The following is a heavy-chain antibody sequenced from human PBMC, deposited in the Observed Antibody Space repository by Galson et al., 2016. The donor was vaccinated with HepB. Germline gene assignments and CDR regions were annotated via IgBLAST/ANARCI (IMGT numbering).Heavy chain of an antibody. CDR3: ARGCGGGCPWGIRFDP. D-gene: IGHD2-21*02. J-gene: IGHJ5*02. CDR2: IKQDGSEK. Sequence: SLRLSCAASGFTFSDYWMNWVRQAPGKGLEWVANIKQDGSEKYYVDSVKGRFTISRDNAKNSLYLQMNSLRAEDTAVYCCARGCGGGCPWGIRFDPWGQGTLVTVSS. CDR1: GFTFSDYW. V-gene: IGHV3-7*01.